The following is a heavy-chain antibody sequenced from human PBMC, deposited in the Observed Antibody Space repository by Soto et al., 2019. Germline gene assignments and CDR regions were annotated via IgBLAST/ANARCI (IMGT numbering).Heavy chain of an antibody. Sequence: SETLSLTCTVSGDSVSSDSYYWSWIRQPPGKALEWIGYIYHDGTTSYNPSLQSRVTMSINTSKNQFSLKLSSVTAADTAIYYCAREGGVLRLSNWLDPWGLGTLVTAPQ. CDR1: GDSVSSDSYY. V-gene: IGHV4-61*01. CDR3: AREGGVLRLSNWLDP. J-gene: IGHJ5*02. CDR2: IYHDGTT. D-gene: IGHD3-3*01.